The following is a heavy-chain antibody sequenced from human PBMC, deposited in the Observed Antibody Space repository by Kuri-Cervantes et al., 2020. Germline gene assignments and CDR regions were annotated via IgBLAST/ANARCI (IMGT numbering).Heavy chain of an antibody. CDR2: IYYSGST. J-gene: IGHJ1*01. D-gene: IGHD3-22*01. CDR3: ARAHYYDSSGYLFQH. V-gene: IGHV4-30-4*01. Sequence: SETLSLTCTVSGGSISSGDYYWSWIRQPPGKGLEWIGYIYYSGSTYYNPSLKSRVTIPVDTSKNQFSLKLSSVTAADTAVYYCARAHYYDSSGYLFQHWGQGTLVTVSS. CDR1: GGSISSGDYY.